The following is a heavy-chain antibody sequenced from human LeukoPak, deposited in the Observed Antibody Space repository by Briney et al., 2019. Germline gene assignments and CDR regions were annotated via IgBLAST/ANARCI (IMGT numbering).Heavy chain of an antibody. J-gene: IGHJ3*02. Sequence: SETLSLTCAVSGGSISSGGYSWSWIRQPPGKGLEWIGYIYHSGSTYYNPSLKSRVTISVDRSKNQFSLKLSSVTAADTAVYYCARGRRIMITFGGVRAFDIWGQGTMVTVSS. CDR1: GGSISSGGYS. D-gene: IGHD3-16*01. V-gene: IGHV4-30-2*01. CDR2: IYHSGST. CDR3: ARGRRIMITFGGVRAFDI.